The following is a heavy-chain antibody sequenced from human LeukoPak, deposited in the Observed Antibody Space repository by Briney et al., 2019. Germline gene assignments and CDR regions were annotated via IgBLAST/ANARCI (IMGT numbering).Heavy chain of an antibody. CDR2: IHYSGST. Sequence: SETLSLTCSVSGGSISGYYWSWLRQPPGKALEWIGFIHYSGSTYYNPSLNSRVTMSVDTSENQVSLKLNSVTAADTAVYYCARRQATSWYFDNWGQGTLVTVSS. V-gene: IGHV4-59*08. J-gene: IGHJ4*02. D-gene: IGHD2-2*01. CDR3: ARRQATSWYFDN. CDR1: GGSISGYY.